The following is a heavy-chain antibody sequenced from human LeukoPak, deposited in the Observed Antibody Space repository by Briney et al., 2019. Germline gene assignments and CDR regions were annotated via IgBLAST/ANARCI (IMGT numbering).Heavy chain of an antibody. J-gene: IGHJ4*02. V-gene: IGHV5-51*01. CDR1: GYSFTSYW. Sequence: PGESLQISCQGSGYSFTSYWIGWVRQLPGKGLEWMGIIYPGDSDTRYSPSFQGQVTISADKSISTAYLQWSSLKASDTAMYYCARQEMATIKDWGQGTLVTVSS. CDR3: ARQEMATIKD. CDR2: IYPGDSDT. D-gene: IGHD5-24*01.